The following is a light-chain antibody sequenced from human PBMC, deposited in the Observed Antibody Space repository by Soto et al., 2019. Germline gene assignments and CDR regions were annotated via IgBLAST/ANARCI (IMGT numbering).Light chain of an antibody. J-gene: IGLJ1*01. CDR2: HVS. V-gene: IGLV2-11*01. Sequence: QSVLTQPRSVSGSPGQSVTISCTGTSSDVGAYDYVSWYQQHPGKAPKLLIYHVSKRPSGVPDRFSGSKSGNTASLTISGLQAEDEADYYCCTDAGSYKVFGIGTKV. CDR3: CTDAGSYKV. CDR1: SSDVGAYDY.